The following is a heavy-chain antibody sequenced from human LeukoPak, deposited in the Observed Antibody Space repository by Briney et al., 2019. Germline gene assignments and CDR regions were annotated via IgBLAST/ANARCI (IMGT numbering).Heavy chain of an antibody. J-gene: IGHJ4*02. D-gene: IGHD3-22*01. V-gene: IGHV1-46*01. CDR3: ATDVSLYSSGYAFDY. Sequence: ASVKVSCKASGYTFTIYYIHWVRQAPGQGLEWMGLINPSGGSTNYAQKFQGRVTMTRDTSTSTVYMELSSLRSEDTAVYYCATDVSLYSSGYAFDYWGQGTLVTVSS. CDR2: INPSGGST. CDR1: GYTFTIYY.